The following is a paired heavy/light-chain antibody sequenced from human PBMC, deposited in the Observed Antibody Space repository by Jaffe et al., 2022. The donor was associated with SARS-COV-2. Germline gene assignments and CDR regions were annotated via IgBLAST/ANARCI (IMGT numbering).Light chain of an antibody. CDR3: QQLNSYPFT. CDR2: AAS. V-gene: IGKV1-9*01. J-gene: IGKJ3*01. CDR1: QGISSY. Sequence: DIQLTQSPSFLSASVGDRVTITCRASQGISSYLAWYQQKPGKAPKLLIYAASTLQSGVPSRFSGSGSGTEFTLTISSLQPEDFATYYCQQLNSYPFTFGPGTKVDIK.
Heavy chain of an antibody. V-gene: IGHV5-51*01. J-gene: IGHJ5*02. D-gene: IGHD3-22*01. CDR1: GYSFTSYW. CDR3: ARQAATAVERNYYDSEDWFDP. Sequence: EVQLVQSGAEVKKPGESLKISCKGSGYSFTSYWIGWVRQMPGKGLEWMGIIYPGDSDTRYSPSFQGQVTISADKSISTAYLQWSSLKASDTAMYYCARQAATAVERNYYDSEDWFDPWGQGTLVTVSS. CDR2: IYPGDSDT.